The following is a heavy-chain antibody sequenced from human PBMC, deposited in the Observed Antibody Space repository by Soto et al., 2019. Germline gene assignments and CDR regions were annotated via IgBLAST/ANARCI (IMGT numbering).Heavy chain of an antibody. CDR2: IYYSGST. CDR3: ARDYPRYSSGWTHYFDY. J-gene: IGHJ4*02. V-gene: IGHV4-31*03. Sequence: SETLSLTCTVSGGSISSGSYYWSWIRQHPGKGLEWIGYIYYSGSTYYNPSLKSRVTISVDTSKNQFSLKLSSVTAADTAVYYCARDYPRYSSGWTHYFDYCGQGTLVTVAS. CDR1: GGSISSGSYY. D-gene: IGHD6-19*01.